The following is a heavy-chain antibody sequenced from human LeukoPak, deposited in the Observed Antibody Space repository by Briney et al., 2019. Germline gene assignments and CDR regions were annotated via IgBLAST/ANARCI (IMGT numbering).Heavy chain of an antibody. CDR2: IYTSGTT. CDR3: ARGSDTWYAFDI. V-gene: IGHV4-4*07. Sequence: SETLSLTCTVSGGSISSYYWSWIRQPAGKGLEWIGRIYTSGTTNYNPSLKSRVTMSVDTSKNQFSLKLNSVTAADTAVYYCARGSDTWYAFDIWGQGTMVTVSS. D-gene: IGHD2-8*02. CDR1: GGSISSYY. J-gene: IGHJ3*02.